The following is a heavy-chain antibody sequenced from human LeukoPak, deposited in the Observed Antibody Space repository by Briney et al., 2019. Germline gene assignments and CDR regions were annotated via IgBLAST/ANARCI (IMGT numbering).Heavy chain of an antibody. D-gene: IGHD3-3*01. V-gene: IGHV3-30*18. J-gene: IGHJ4*02. CDR2: ISYDGSNK. Sequence: GGSLRLSCAASGFTFSSYGMHWVRQAPGKGLEWVAVISYDGSNKYYADSVKGRFTISRDNSKNTLYLQMNSLRAEDTAVYYCAKDGLSYYDFWSGYPGLDYWGQGTLVAVSS. CDR1: GFTFSSYG. CDR3: AKDGLSYYDFWSGYPGLDY.